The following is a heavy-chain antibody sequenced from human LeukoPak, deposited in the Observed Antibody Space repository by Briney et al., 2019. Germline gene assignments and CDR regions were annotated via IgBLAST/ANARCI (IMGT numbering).Heavy chain of an antibody. J-gene: IGHJ3*02. D-gene: IGHD3-22*01. CDR1: GGSFSGYY. V-gene: IGHV4-59*08. CDR2: IYYSGST. Sequence: SETLSLTCAVYGGSFSGYYWSWIRQPPGKGLEWIGYIYYSGSTNCNPSLKSRVTISVDASKNQFSLKLSSVTAADTAVYYCARHVRSGYYLMHAFDIWGQGTMVTVSS. CDR3: ARHVRSGYYLMHAFDI.